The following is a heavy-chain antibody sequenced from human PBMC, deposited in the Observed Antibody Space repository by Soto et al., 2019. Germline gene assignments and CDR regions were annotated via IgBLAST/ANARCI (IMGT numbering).Heavy chain of an antibody. CDR1: GFTFISYE. J-gene: IGHJ5*02. CDR3: ARVVGRTPDWFDP. Sequence: PWGSLRLSCAASGFTFISYEMNFFRHTPGKGLEWVSYISSSGGTIYYADSVKGWFTISRDNAKNSLYLQMNSLRVEDTAVYYCARVVGRTPDWFDPWGQGTLVTVSS. V-gene: IGHV3-48*03. D-gene: IGHD1-26*01. CDR2: ISSSGGTI.